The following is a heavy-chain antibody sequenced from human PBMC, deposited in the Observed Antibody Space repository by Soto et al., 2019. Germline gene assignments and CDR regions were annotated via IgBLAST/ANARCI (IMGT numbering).Heavy chain of an antibody. CDR1: GCTFSSYA. D-gene: IGHD6-13*01. Sequence: ASVKVSCKASGCTFSSYAISWVRQAPGQGLEWMGGIIPIFGTANYAQKFQGRVTITADESTSTAYMGLSSLRSEDTAVYYCARSSSVSSRWYYFEYWGQGTLVIVSS. V-gene: IGHV1-69*13. CDR2: IIPIFGTA. CDR3: ARSSSVSSRWYYFEY. J-gene: IGHJ4*02.